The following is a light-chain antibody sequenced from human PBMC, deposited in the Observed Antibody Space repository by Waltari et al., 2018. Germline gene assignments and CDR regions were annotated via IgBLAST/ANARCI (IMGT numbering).Light chain of an antibody. CDR1: QSPLYSNGYNY. Sequence: DIVMTQSPLSLPVTPGEPASIPCRSSQSPLYSNGYNYLDWYLQKPGQSPQLLIYLASHRASGVPDRFSGSGSGTDFTLKISRVEAEDVGIYYCMQARQTPDTFGQGTKLEIK. CDR2: LAS. V-gene: IGKV2-28*01. CDR3: MQARQTPDT. J-gene: IGKJ2*01.